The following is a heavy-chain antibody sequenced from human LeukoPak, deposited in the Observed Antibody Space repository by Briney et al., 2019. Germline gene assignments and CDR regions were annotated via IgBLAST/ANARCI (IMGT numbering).Heavy chain of an antibody. V-gene: IGHV4-59*08. Sequence: SETLSLTCTVSGGSISSNYWSWIRQPPGEGVEWIGYIYISGHTHYNPSLKSRVTMSMDTSKNQFSLKMSSVTAADTAVYYCARHPLMSPFDYWGQGTLVTVSS. CDR2: IYISGHT. D-gene: IGHD3-10*02. CDR3: ARHPLMSPFDY. CDR1: GGSISSNY. J-gene: IGHJ4*02.